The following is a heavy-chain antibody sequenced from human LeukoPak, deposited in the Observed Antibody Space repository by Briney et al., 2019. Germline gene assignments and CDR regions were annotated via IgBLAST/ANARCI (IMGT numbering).Heavy chain of an antibody. CDR3: VRDYCSSGTCYGFD. Sequence: PGGSLRLSCAASGLTFSSYSMNWVRQAPGKGLEWVSSISSTDSYIFYADSVKGRFTISRDNTKNSMYLQMNSLRAEDTAMYYCVRDYCSSGTCYGFDWGQGTLVTVSS. J-gene: IGHJ4*02. CDR1: GLTFSSYS. V-gene: IGHV3-21*04. D-gene: IGHD2-15*01. CDR2: ISSTDSYI.